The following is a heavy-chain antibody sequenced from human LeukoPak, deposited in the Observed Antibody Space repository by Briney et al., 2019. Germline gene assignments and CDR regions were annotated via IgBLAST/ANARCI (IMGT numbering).Heavy chain of an antibody. J-gene: IGHJ1*01. CDR1: GYTFTSYY. D-gene: IGHD2-2*02. V-gene: IGHV1-46*01. Sequence: GASVKVSCKASGYTFTSYYMHWVRQAPGQGLEWMGIINPSGGSTSYAQEFQGRVTMTRDMSTSTVYMELSSLRSEDTAVYYCASERRICTSCYTGFQHWGQGTLVTVSS. CDR3: ASERRICTSCYTGFQH. CDR2: INPSGGST.